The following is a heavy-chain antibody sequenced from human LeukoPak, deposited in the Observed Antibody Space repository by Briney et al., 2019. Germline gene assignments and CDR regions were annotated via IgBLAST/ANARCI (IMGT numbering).Heavy chain of an antibody. D-gene: IGHD4/OR15-4a*01. CDR3: ARVARLSASGMELYFDY. Sequence: KTSETLSLTCTVSGGSISTSSYYWAWIRQPPGKGLEWIGSIYYSGSTYYNSSLRSRVTISVDTSKNKFSLTLSFVSAADTAVYYCARVARLSASGMELYFDYWGQGSLVTVSS. J-gene: IGHJ4*02. V-gene: IGHV4-39*07. CDR2: IYYSGST. CDR1: GGSISTSSYY.